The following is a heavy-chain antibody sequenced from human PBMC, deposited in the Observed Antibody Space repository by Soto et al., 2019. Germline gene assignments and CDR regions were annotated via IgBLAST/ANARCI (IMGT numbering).Heavy chain of an antibody. CDR3: ARGLRRGYSGYDVDYYVP. CDR2: IYPSGST. V-gene: IGHV4-59*01. Sequence: QVQLQESGPGLVKPSETLTLICTVSGDSISTFYWSWIRQPPGKGLEWIGYIYPSGSTNYNASLKSRVTISLDTSKNQFSLRLSSVTAADTAMYYCARGLRRGYSGYDVDYYVPWGQGTQVTVSS. J-gene: IGHJ1*01. D-gene: IGHD5-12*01. CDR1: GDSISTFY.